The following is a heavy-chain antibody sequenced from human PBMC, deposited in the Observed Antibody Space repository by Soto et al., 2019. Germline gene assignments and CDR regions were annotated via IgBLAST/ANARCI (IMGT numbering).Heavy chain of an antibody. CDR2: IYSGGST. CDR3: ARDPSLDSKDVGDYFDY. CDR1: GFTVSSNY. J-gene: IGHJ4*02. D-gene: IGHD3-22*01. Sequence: EVQLVESGGGLVQPGGSLRLSCAASGFTVSSNYMSWVRQAPGKGLEWVSVIYSGGSTYYADSVKGRFTISRDNSKNTLYLQMNSLRAEDTAVYYCARDPSLDSKDVGDYFDYWGQGTLVTVSS. V-gene: IGHV3-66*01.